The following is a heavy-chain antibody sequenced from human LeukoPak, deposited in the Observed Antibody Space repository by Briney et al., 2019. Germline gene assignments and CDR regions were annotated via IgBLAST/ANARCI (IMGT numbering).Heavy chain of an antibody. D-gene: IGHD4-17*01. Sequence: GGSLRPSCAASGFTLSSYSMNWVRQAPGKGLEWVSSISSSSSYIYYADSVKGRFTISRDNAKNSLYLQMNSLRAEDTAVYYCARDQSTVTYYYGMDVWGQGTTVTVSS. CDR1: GFTLSSYS. V-gene: IGHV3-21*01. J-gene: IGHJ6*02. CDR2: ISSSSSYI. CDR3: ARDQSTVTYYYGMDV.